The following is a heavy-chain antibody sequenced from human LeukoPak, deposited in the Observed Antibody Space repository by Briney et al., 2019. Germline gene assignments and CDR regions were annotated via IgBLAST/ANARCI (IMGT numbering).Heavy chain of an antibody. Sequence: SETLSLTCTVSGGSIYRYYWSWIRRPPGKGLEWIGYIYSDGSADYNPSLKNRVTISVDTSKNQISLNPTSVTAADTAFYYCARHYSYYYMDVWGKGTTVSVSS. CDR2: IYSDGSA. J-gene: IGHJ6*03. V-gene: IGHV4-4*09. CDR1: GGSIYRYY. D-gene: IGHD2-21*01. CDR3: ARHYSYYYMDV.